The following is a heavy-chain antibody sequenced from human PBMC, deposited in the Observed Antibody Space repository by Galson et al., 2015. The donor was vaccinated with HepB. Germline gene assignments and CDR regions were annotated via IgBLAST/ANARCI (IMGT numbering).Heavy chain of an antibody. D-gene: IGHD4-11*01. Sequence: SLRLFCAASGFTFSSYAMHWVRQAPGKGLEWVAVISYDGSNKYYADSVKGRFTISRDNSKNTLYLQMNSLRAEDTAVYYCARVVTTPNSYYYYGMDVWGQGTTVTVSS. CDR3: ARVVTTPNSYYYYGMDV. J-gene: IGHJ6*02. CDR2: ISYDGSNK. V-gene: IGHV3-30-3*01. CDR1: GFTFSSYA.